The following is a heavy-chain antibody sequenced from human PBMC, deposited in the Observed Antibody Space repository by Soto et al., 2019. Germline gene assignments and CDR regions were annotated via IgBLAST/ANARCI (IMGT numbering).Heavy chain of an antibody. CDR3: ARDRDGGYSYGDFDY. V-gene: IGHV3-48*02. Sequence: GGSLRLSCAASGFTFTSYVMHLVRQAPGKGLEWVSDIRSTGSNIYYADSVKGRFTISRDNAKNSLYLQMNSLRDEDTAVYYCARDRDGGYSYGDFDYWGQGTLVTVSS. D-gene: IGHD5-18*01. CDR1: GFTFTSYV. CDR2: IRSTGSNI. J-gene: IGHJ4*02.